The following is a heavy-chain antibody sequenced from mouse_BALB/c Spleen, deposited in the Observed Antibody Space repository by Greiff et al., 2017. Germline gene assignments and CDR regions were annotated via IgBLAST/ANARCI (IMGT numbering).Heavy chain of an antibody. J-gene: IGHJ4*01. Sequence: EVQRVESGGGLVQPGGSRKLSCAASGFTFSSFGMHWVRQAPEKGLEWVAYISSGSSTIYYADTVKGRFTISRDNPKNTLFLQMTSLRSEDTAMYYCARSDYDRGVYAMDYWGQGTSVTVSS. CDR1: GFTFSSFG. CDR3: ARSDYDRGVYAMDY. V-gene: IGHV5-17*02. CDR2: ISSGSSTI. D-gene: IGHD2-4*01.